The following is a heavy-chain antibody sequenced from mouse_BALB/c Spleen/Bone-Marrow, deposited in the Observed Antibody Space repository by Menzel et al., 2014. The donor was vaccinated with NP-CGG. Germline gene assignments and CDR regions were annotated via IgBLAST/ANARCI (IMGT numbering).Heavy chain of an antibody. J-gene: IGHJ3*01. CDR2: INPSTGYT. CDR1: GYTFTSYW. V-gene: IGHV1-7*01. Sequence: VQQQQSGAELAKPGASVTMSCKASGYTFTSYWMHWVKQRPGQGLVWIGYINPSTGYTEYNQKLKGKATLTADKSSSQAYMQLSSLTAEDSAVYFCARGRFAYWGQGTLVTGSA. CDR3: ARGRFAY.